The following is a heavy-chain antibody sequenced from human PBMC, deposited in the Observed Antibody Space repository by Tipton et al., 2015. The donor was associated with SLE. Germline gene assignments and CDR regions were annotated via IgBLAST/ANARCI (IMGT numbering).Heavy chain of an antibody. CDR3: ARGAGPITSFGNYYYYYYMDV. D-gene: IGHD3-16*01. CDR1: GYTFTSYY. V-gene: IGHV1-46*01. Sequence: QLVQSGAEVKKPGASVKVSCKASGYTFTSYYMHWVRQAPGQGLEWMGIINPSGGSTSYAQKFQGRVTMIRDTSTSTVYMELSSLRSEDTAVYYCARGAGPITSFGNYYYYYYMDVWGKGTTVTVSS. CDR2: INPSGGST. J-gene: IGHJ6*03.